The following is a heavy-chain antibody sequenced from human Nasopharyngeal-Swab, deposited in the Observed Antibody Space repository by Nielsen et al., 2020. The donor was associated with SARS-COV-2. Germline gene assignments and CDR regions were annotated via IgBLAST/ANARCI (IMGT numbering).Heavy chain of an antibody. CDR3: ARRYYYGSGSYYEDGYYFDY. J-gene: IGHJ4*02. CDR2: ISGSGGST. D-gene: IGHD3-10*01. CDR1: GFTFSSYS. V-gene: IGHV3-23*01. Sequence: GGSLRLSCAASGFTFSSYSMNWVRQAPGKGLEWVSAISGSGGSTYYADSVKGRFTISRDNSKNTLYLQMNSLRAEDTAVYYCARRYYYGSGSYYEDGYYFDYWGQGTLVTVSS.